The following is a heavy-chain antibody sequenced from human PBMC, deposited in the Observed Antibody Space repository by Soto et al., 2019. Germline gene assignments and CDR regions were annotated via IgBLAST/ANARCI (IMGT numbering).Heavy chain of an antibody. Sequence: QVQLMESGGGVVQPGGSLRLSCAASGFTFNNYGMHWVRQAPGEGLEWVAVVSYDGRVQYYADSAKGRFTISRDNSKNTLYLQMNSLRDDDTAVYYCAKEISPKAGKWYFDLWGRGTLVTVSS. CDR1: GFTFNNYG. D-gene: IGHD6-19*01. CDR3: AKEISPKAGKWYFDL. CDR2: VSYDGRVQ. J-gene: IGHJ2*01. V-gene: IGHV3-30*18.